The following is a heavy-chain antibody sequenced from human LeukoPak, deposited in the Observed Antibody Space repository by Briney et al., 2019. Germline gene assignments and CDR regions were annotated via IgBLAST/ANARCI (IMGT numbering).Heavy chain of an antibody. CDR1: SGSISSTSYY. CDR2: INYSGST. V-gene: IGHV4-39*07. Sequence: PSETLSLTCTVSSGSISSTSYYWGWIRQPPGKGLEWIGEINYSGSTNYNPSLKSRVTISVDTSKNQFSLKLSSLTAADTAVYYCARVRRISSGFDPWGQGTLVTV. CDR3: ARVRRISSGFDP. J-gene: IGHJ5*02.